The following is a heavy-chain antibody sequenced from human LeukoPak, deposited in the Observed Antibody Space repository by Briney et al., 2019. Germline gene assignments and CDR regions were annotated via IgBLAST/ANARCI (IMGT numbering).Heavy chain of an antibody. D-gene: IGHD6-13*01. Sequence: GGSLRLSCSVPGFTFSSYAMHWVRQAHAGGLEYVSAISSNGGSTYYPDSLKGRFTISRDNSKNTLYLQMSSLRAEDTALYYCAKEGTSSTWTFDYWGQGTQVTVSS. CDR2: ISSNGGST. J-gene: IGHJ4*02. CDR3: AKEGTSSTWTFDY. CDR1: GFTFSSYA. V-gene: IGHV3-64D*09.